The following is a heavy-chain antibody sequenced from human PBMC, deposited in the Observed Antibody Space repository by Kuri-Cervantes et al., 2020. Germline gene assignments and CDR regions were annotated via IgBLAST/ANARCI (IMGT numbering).Heavy chain of an antibody. D-gene: IGHD6-19*01. J-gene: IGHJ4*02. CDR1: GFTFSNYD. CDR3: ARDGDSSGWDFDY. Sequence: GESLKISCAASGFTFSNYDINWVRQAPGKGLEWVSPIGTSRNYIYYADSVKGRFTISRDNTKNSLYLQMNSLRAEDSAVYYCARDGDSSGWDFDYWGQGTLVTVSS. V-gene: IGHV3-21*01. CDR2: IGTSRNYI.